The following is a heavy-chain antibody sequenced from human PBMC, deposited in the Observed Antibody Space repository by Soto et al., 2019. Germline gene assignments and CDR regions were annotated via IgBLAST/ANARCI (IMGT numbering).Heavy chain of an antibody. V-gene: IGHV3-21*01. CDR2: ISSSSSYI. CDR3: ARGTMDYCSSTSCYGFDY. CDR1: GFTFSSYS. J-gene: IGHJ4*02. D-gene: IGHD2-2*01. Sequence: PGGSLRLSCAASGFTFSSYSMNWVRQAPGKGLEWVSSISSSSSYIYYADSVKGRFTISRDNAKNSLYLQMNSLRAEDTAVYYCARGTMDYCSSTSCYGFDYWGQGTLVTVS.